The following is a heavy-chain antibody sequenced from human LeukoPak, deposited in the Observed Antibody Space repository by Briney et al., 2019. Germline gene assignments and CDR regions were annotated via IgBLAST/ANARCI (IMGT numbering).Heavy chain of an antibody. J-gene: IGHJ1*01. CDR3: ARGAKWLLPYVFQH. Sequence: SETLSLTCAVYGGSFSVYYWSWIRQPPGKGLEWIGEVIHSGSTNYNPSLKSRVTISFDKSTNQFSQKLSSVTAADTAVYYCARGAKWLLPYVFQHWGQGTLVTVSS. CDR1: GGSFSVYY. V-gene: IGHV4-34*01. CDR2: VIHSGST. D-gene: IGHD3-22*01.